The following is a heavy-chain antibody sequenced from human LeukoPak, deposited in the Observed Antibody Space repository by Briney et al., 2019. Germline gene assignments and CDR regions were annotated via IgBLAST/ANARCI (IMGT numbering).Heavy chain of an antibody. CDR3: ARRYYGSGSYYNWFDP. V-gene: IGHV5-51*01. D-gene: IGHD3-10*01. CDR1: GYSFPAYW. CDR2: IFPGDSDT. J-gene: IGHJ5*02. Sequence: GEPLKISCKGSGYSFPAYWVGWVRQMAGKGLEWMGIIFPGDSDTRYSPSFQGQVTISADKSISTAYLQWSSLKASDTAMYYCARRYYGSGSYYNWFDPWGQGTLVTVSS.